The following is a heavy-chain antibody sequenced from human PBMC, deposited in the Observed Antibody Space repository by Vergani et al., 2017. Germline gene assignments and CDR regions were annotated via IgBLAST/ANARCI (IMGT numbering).Heavy chain of an antibody. Sequence: EVQLVESGGGLVKPGGSLRLSCAASGFTFSRYSMNWVPQSPGKGLEGVSSISRSSRYIYYADSVKGRCDISRDNPKNSLYLQMNSLRVEDTGVYFCARDLTGMRYDGFYMDVWGKGTTVTVSS. CDR1: GFTFSRYS. J-gene: IGHJ6*03. V-gene: IGHV3-21*01. CDR3: ARDLTGMRYDGFYMDV. CDR2: ISRSSRYI. D-gene: IGHD1-20*01.